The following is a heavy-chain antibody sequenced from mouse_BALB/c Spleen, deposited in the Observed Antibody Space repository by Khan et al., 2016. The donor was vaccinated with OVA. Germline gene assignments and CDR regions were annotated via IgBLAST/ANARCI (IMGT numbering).Heavy chain of an antibody. CDR2: ISSGSTYT. Sequence: EVELVESGGGLVKPGGSLKLSCAASGFTFRSYTMSWVRQTPEKRLEWVATISSGSTYTYYPDSVKGRFTISRDNATNTLDLQMSSLKSEDTALYYCTRDGNYAHWYFDVWGAGTTVTVSS. V-gene: IGHV5-6-4*01. D-gene: IGHD2-1*01. CDR3: TRDGNYAHWYFDV. J-gene: IGHJ1*01. CDR1: GFTFRSYT.